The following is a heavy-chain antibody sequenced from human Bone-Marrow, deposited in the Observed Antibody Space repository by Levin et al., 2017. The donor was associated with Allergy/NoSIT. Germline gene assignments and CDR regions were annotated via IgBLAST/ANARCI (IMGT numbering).Heavy chain of an antibody. V-gene: IGHV5-51*01. CDR3: ARFDPMEQRTSYTKPAVVVITPSFDY. Sequence: GESLKISCKGSGYSFTSYWIGWVRQMPGKGQEWMGIIYPGDSDTRYSPSFQGQVTISADKSISTAYLQWSSLKASDTAMYYCARFDPMEQRTSYTKPAVVVITPSFDYWGQGTLVTVSS. J-gene: IGHJ4*02. D-gene: IGHD3-22*01. CDR2: IYPGDSDT. CDR1: GYSFTSYW.